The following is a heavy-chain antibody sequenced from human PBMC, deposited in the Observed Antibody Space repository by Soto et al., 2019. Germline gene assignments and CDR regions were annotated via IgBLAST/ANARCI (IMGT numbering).Heavy chain of an antibody. V-gene: IGHV3-15*07. CDR3: TTDDSAYYYDSSGYYY. CDR2: IKSKTDGGTT. J-gene: IGHJ4*02. CDR1: GFTFSNAW. D-gene: IGHD3-22*01. Sequence: GGSLRLSCAASGFTFSNAWMNWVRQAPGKGLEWVGRIKSKTDGGTTDYAAPVKGRLTISRDDSKNTLYLQMNSLKTEDTAVYYCTTDDSAYYYDSSGYYYWGQGTLVTVSS.